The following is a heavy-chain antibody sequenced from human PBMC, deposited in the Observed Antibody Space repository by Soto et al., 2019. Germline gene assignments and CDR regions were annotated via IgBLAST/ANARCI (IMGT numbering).Heavy chain of an antibody. Sequence: ASVKVSCKASGGTFSSYGISWVRQAPGQGLEWLGWINTHNGNTNYAQNLQGRVIMTADTSTNTAYMELRSLRSDDTAIYYCTREGSAPYYYYGMDAWGQGTTVTVSS. CDR2: INTHNGNT. CDR1: GGTFSSYG. V-gene: IGHV1-18*01. J-gene: IGHJ6*02. CDR3: TREGSAPYYYYGMDA. D-gene: IGHD3-10*01.